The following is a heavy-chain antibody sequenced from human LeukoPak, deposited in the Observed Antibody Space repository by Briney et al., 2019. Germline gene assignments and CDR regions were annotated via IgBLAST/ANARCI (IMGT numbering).Heavy chain of an antibody. CDR1: GGTFSSYA. CDR3: ARDWIDGYSYGRYYYGMDV. D-gene: IGHD5-18*01. CDR2: IIPIFGTA. V-gene: IGHV1-69*01. Sequence: SVTVSCKASGGTFSSYAISWVRQAPGQGLEWMGGIIPIFGTANYAQKFQGRVTITADDSTSTAYMELSSLRSEDTAVYYCARDWIDGYSYGRYYYGMDVWGQGTTVTVSS. J-gene: IGHJ6*02.